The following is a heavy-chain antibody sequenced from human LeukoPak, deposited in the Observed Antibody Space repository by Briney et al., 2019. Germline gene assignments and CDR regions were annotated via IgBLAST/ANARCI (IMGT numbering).Heavy chain of an antibody. CDR1: GYTFTGYY. CDR3: ARLDYGDYGGGDY. D-gene: IGHD4-17*01. Sequence: ASVKVSCKASGYTFTGYYMHWVRQAPGQGLEWMGWINPNSGGTNYAQKFQGRVTMTGDTSISTAYMELSRLRSDDTAVYYCARLDYGDYGGGDYWGQGTLVTVSS. J-gene: IGHJ4*02. CDR2: INPNSGGT. V-gene: IGHV1-2*02.